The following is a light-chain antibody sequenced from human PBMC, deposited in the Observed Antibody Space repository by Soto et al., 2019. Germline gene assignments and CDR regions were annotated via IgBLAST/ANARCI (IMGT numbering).Light chain of an antibody. CDR2: DAS. Sequence: ENVLTQSPATLSLSPGEGATLSCRASQSINTYLAWYQQKPGQAPRLLIYDASKRATGIPTRFSGSRSGPDFTLTISSLQPEDFATYYCQQSYSSPPTFGQGTKVDIK. J-gene: IGKJ1*01. CDR3: QQSYSSPPT. CDR1: QSINTY. V-gene: IGKV3-11*01.